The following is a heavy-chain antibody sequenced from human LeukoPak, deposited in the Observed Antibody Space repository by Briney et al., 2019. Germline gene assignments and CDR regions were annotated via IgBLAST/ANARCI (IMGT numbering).Heavy chain of an antibody. CDR1: GGSISSYY. V-gene: IGHV4-59*12. D-gene: IGHD3-10*01. J-gene: IGHJ4*02. CDR3: ARRSVRMVRGVIIGYFDY. CDR2: IYYSGST. Sequence: PSETLSLTCTVSGGSISSYYWSWIRQPPGKGLEWIGYIYYSGSTNYNPSLKSRVTISVDTSKNQFSLKLSSVTAADTAVYYCARRSVRMVRGVIIGYFDYWGQGTLVTVSS.